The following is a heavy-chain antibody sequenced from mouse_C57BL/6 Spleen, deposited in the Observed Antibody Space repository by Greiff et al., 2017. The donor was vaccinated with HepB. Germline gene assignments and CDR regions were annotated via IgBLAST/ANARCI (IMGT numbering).Heavy chain of an antibody. J-gene: IGHJ2*01. V-gene: IGHV5-4*01. CDR3: AREGSDYGSSFDY. Sequence: EVQGVESGGGLVKPGGSLKLSCAASGFTFSSYAMSWVRQTPEKRLEWVATISDGGSYTYYPDNVKGRFTISRDNAKNNLYLQMSHLKSEDTAMYYCAREGSDYGSSFDYWGQGTTLTVSS. CDR2: ISDGGSYT. D-gene: IGHD1-1*01. CDR1: GFTFSSYA.